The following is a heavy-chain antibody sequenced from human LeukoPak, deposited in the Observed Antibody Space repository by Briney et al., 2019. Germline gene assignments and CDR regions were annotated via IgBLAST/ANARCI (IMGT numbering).Heavy chain of an antibody. CDR3: ARLGYYYYGMDV. Sequence: SETLSLTCTVSGGSISSYYGSWIRQPPGKGLEWIGYIYYSGSTNYDPSLKSRVTISVDTSKNQFSLKLSSVTAADTAVYYCARLGYYYYGMDVWRQGTTVTVSS. J-gene: IGHJ6*02. CDR1: GGSISSYY. V-gene: IGHV4-59*08. CDR2: IYYSGST.